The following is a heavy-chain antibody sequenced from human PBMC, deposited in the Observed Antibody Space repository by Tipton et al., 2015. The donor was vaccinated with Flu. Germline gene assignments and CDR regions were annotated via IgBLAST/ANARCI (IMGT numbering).Heavy chain of an antibody. Sequence: SLRLSCTASGFTFGDYAMSWVRQAPGKGLEWVGFIRSKAYGGTTEYAASVKGRFTISRDDSKSIAYLQMNSLKTEDTAVYYCTRAGVAVAGGLFDSWGQGTLVAVSS. V-gene: IGHV3-49*04. CDR3: TRAGVAVAGGLFDS. D-gene: IGHD6-19*01. CDR1: GFTFGDYA. CDR2: IRSKAYGGTT. J-gene: IGHJ4*02.